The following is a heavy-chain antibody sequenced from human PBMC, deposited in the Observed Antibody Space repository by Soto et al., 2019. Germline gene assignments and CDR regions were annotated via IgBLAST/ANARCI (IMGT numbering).Heavy chain of an antibody. J-gene: IGHJ5*02. CDR2: IYHSGRT. D-gene: IGHD1-1*01. CDR3: ASDQLEGNWFDP. V-gene: IGHV4-30-2*01. CDR1: GGSISSGGYS. Sequence: QLQLQESGSGLVRPSQTLSLTCAVSGGSISSGGYSWNWIRQPPGKGLEWIGYIYHSGRTLYNPSPKIRVTISVDKSKNPFSLKLLSVTAADTAVYYWASDQLEGNWFDPWGQGTLVTVSS.